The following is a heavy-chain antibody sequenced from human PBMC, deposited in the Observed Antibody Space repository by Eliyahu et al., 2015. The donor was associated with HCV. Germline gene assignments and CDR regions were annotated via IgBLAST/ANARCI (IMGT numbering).Heavy chain of an antibody. CDR1: GGSFSGYY. CDR2: INHSGST. Sequence: QVQLQQWGAGLLKPSETLSLTCAVYGGSFSGYYWSWIRQPPGKGLEWIGEINHSGSTNYNPSLKSRVTISVDTSKNQFSLKLSSVTAADTAVYYCARGSGYQLRGVYYYYYGMDVWGQGTTVTVSS. V-gene: IGHV4-34*01. J-gene: IGHJ6*02. D-gene: IGHD2-2*01. CDR3: ARGSGYQLRGVYYYYYGMDV.